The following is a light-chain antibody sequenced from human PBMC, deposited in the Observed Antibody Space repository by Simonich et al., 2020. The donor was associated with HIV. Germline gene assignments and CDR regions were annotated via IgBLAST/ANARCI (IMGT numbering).Light chain of an antibody. CDR2: AAS. CDR1: QSIISY. J-gene: IGKJ1*01. CDR3: QQSYSTPWT. Sequence: DIQMTQSPSSLSASVGDRVTITCRASQSIISYLNWYQQKPGKAPKLLIYAASSLQSGFPSRFSGSGSGTDFTLTISSLQPEDFATYYCQQSYSTPWTFGQGTKVEIK. V-gene: IGKV1-39*01.